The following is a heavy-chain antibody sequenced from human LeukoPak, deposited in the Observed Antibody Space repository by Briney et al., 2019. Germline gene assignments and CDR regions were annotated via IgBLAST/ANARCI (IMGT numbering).Heavy chain of an antibody. Sequence: PSETLSLTCAVYGGSFSGSFSDYYWTCIRQTPGEGLEWIGEIHHSGSTNYNPSLKSRVTISVDTSKNQFSLKLNSLTAADTAVYYCATFRWGVGFEYWGQGTLATVSS. V-gene: IGHV4-34*01. D-gene: IGHD3-16*01. CDR1: GGSFSGSFSDYY. CDR2: IHHSGST. CDR3: ATFRWGVGFEY. J-gene: IGHJ4*02.